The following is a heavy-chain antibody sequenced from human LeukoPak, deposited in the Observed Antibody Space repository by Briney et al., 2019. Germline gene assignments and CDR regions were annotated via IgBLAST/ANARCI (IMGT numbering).Heavy chain of an antibody. CDR1: GFTFSIYA. CDR3: ARGGARADWRDIVVVPAAKAGFDY. Sequence: GGSLRLSCAASGFTFSIYAMTWVRQAPGKGLEWVSAISGSGGSTYYADSVKGRFTISRDNSKNTLYLQMNSLRAEDTAVYYCARGGARADWRDIVVVPAAKAGFDYWGQGTLVTVSS. D-gene: IGHD2-2*01. V-gene: IGHV3-23*01. CDR2: ISGSGGST. J-gene: IGHJ4*02.